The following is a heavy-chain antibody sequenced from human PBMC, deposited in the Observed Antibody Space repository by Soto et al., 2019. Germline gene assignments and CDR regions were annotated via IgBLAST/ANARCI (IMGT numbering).Heavy chain of an antibody. CDR3: AKDLFYGDYGSYFQH. J-gene: IGHJ1*01. D-gene: IGHD4-17*01. CDR1: GFTFSSYA. V-gene: IGHV3-23*01. CDR2: ISGSGGST. Sequence: EVQLLESGGGLVQPGGSLRLSCAASGFTFSSYAMSWVRQAPGKGLEWVSAISGSGGSTYYADSVEGRFTISRDNSKNTLYLQMNSLRAEDTAVYYCAKDLFYGDYGSYFQHWGQGTLVTVSS.